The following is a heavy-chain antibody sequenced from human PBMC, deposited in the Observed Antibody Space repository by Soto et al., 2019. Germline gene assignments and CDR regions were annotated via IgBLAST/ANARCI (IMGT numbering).Heavy chain of an antibody. V-gene: IGHV3-30*14. CDR3: ARDPDTSGSYRYYFDN. CDR2: ISYDGMNK. CDR1: GFTFSTYS. J-gene: IGHJ4*02. D-gene: IGHD1-26*01. Sequence: QVQLVESGGGVVQPGGSLRLSCVASGFTFSTYSIHWVRQAPGRGLEWLTIISYDGMNKYYADSVKGRITISRDNSRNTVFLQMNSLSTEDTAVYYCARDPDTSGSYRYYFDNWGQGTLVTVSS.